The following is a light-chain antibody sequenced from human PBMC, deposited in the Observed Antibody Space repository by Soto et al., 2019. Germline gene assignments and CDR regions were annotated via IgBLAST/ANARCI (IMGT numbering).Light chain of an antibody. J-gene: IGKJ1*01. V-gene: IGKV4-1*01. CDR3: QQYFAPTWT. CDR2: WXS. CDR1: RSFFYTSNAKNY. Sequence: IVRTQCRDSLAVSHGESPPINSSSSRSFFYTSNAKNYLAWYQQRPGPPPTLLXYWXSTRASGVPDRLSGSGSGKNFTLTITSLHAYHAATYYFQQYFAPTWTFGQGTKVDI.